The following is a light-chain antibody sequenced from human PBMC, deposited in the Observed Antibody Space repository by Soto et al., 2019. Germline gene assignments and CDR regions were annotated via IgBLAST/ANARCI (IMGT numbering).Light chain of an antibody. CDR1: SSDVGGYGY. CDR3: SSYAGINPDVV. CDR2: EVT. Sequence: QSALTQPPSASGSPGQSVTISCTGISSDVGGYGYVSWYQQHPGKAPKLMIFEVTKRASGVPNRFSGSKSGNTASLTVSGLQAEDEADYYCSSYAGINPDVVFGGGTKLTVL. V-gene: IGLV2-8*01. J-gene: IGLJ2*01.